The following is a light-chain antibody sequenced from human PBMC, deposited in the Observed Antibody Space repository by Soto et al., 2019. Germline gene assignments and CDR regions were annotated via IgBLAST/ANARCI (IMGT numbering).Light chain of an antibody. Sequence: IVMPQSPATLSVSPGERATLSCRASLSVSSNLAWYQQKPGQAPRLLIYGASTRATGIPARFSGSGSGTEFTLTISSLQSEDFAVYYCQQYNNWPPWTSCQGTNEDVK. CDR3: QQYNNWPPWT. CDR2: GAS. J-gene: IGKJ1*01. V-gene: IGKV3-15*01. CDR1: LSVSSN.